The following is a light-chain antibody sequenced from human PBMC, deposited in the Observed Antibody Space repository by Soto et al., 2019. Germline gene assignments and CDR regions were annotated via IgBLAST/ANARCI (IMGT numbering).Light chain of an antibody. CDR1: TNDVGGYTY. CDR2: EVS. J-gene: IGLJ2*01. Sequence: QAVVTQPASVSGSPGQSITISCTGTTNDVGGYTYVSWYQHHPGKAPKLLIYEVSNRPSGVSDRFSASKSGNTASLSISGLQPEDEADYYCTSYTSGSTRGVFGGGTKVTVL. V-gene: IGLV2-14*01. CDR3: TSYTSGSTRGV.